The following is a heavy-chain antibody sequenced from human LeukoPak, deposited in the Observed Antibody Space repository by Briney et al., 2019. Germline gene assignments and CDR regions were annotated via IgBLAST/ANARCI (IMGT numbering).Heavy chain of an antibody. Sequence: PGGSLRLSCAASGFTFSSYAMSWVRQAPGKGLEWVSAISGSGGSTYYADSVKGRFTISRDNSKNTLYLQMNSPRAEDTAVYYCAKAIYYYGSGSYSYGMDVWGQGTTVTVSS. CDR3: AKAIYYYGSGSYSYGMDV. CDR1: GFTFSSYA. V-gene: IGHV3-23*01. J-gene: IGHJ6*02. CDR2: ISGSGGST. D-gene: IGHD3-10*01.